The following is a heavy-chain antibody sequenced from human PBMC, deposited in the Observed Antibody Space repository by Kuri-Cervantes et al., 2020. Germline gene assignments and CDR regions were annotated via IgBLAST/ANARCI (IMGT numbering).Heavy chain of an antibody. CDR2: IGTAGDT. J-gene: IGHJ4*02. D-gene: IGHD1-26*01. Sequence: GESLKISCAASGFTFSSYDMHWVRQATGKGLEWVSAIGTAGDTYYPGSVKGRFTISRENAKNSLYLQVNSLRAGDTAAYYCARESGSYKTDLDYWGQGTLVTVSS. CDR3: ARESGSYKTDLDY. CDR1: GFTFSSYD. V-gene: IGHV3-13*01.